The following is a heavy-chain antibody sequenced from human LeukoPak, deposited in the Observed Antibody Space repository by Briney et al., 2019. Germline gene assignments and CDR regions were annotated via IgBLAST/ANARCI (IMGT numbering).Heavy chain of an antibody. J-gene: IGHJ4*02. CDR1: GGSISTYY. D-gene: IGHD2-15*01. V-gene: IGHV4-4*07. CDR2: IYSSGST. CDR3: ARVGGYCNSGYCYQYFDY. Sequence: SETLSLTCTVSGGSISTYYWSWIRQPAGKGLEWIGRIYSSGSTNYNPSLRGRVTLSVDTSKNQFSLKVNSVTAADTAVYYCARVGGYCNSGYCYQYFDYWGQGTQVSVSS.